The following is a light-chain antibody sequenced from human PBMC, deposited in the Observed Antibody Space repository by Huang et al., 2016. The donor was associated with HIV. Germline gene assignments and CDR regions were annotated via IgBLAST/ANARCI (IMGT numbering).Light chain of an antibody. CDR3: QHYNSDSGT. CDR2: KTS. CDR1: QSISGW. V-gene: IGKV1-5*03. J-gene: IGKJ1*01. Sequence: DIQMTQSPSTLSASVGDRVTITCRASQSISGWVAWYQQKPGKSPELLSYKTSSLQYGVPSRFTGSGSGTEVTLTISSLQPGDFATYYCQHYNSDSGTFGQGTKVDIK.